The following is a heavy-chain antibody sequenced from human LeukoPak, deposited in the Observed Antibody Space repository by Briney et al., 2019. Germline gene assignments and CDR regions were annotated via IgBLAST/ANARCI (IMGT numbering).Heavy chain of an antibody. V-gene: IGHV4-59*01. J-gene: IGHJ4*02. D-gene: IGHD3-9*01. CDR3: AKGRKDFDTNLGPFDS. CDR2: IYYIGST. Sequence: SETLSLTCTVSGGSIRTYYWSWIRQPPGKGLEWIGNIYYIGSTKYNPSLKSRVTISVGTSKTQFSLKVTSVTTADTAVYYCAKGRKDFDTNLGPFDSWGQGILVTVSS. CDR1: GGSIRTYY.